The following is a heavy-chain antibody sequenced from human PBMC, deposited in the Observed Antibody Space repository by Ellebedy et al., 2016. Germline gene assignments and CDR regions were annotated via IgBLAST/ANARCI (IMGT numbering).Heavy chain of an antibody. Sequence: SVKVSXXASVLTFSTSLVQWVRQARGQGLEWIGRIVVGSSNTIYAQKFLERVTITRDMSTSTAYMELSSLRSEDTAVYYCATCEDGYGGFGYWGQGTLVSVSS. V-gene: IGHV1-58*01. D-gene: IGHD4-23*01. CDR2: IVVGSSNT. J-gene: IGHJ4*02. CDR3: ATCEDGYGGFGY. CDR1: VLTFSTSL.